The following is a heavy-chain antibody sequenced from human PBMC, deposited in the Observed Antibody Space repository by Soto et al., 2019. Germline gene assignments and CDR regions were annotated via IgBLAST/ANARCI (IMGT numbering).Heavy chain of an antibody. J-gene: IGHJ6*02. Sequence: QVPHVQSGAEVKKPGDSVKVSCKASGYSFTGHYMHWVRRAPGRGLEWMGWVNLNTGGTDYAQEFQGRVTMTTATSIRTVYLEVTGLKFDDAAIYYCARDPSSFLGRVYGMDVWGQGTAVTVSS. CDR1: GYSFTGHY. CDR3: ARDPSSFLGRVYGMDV. V-gene: IGHV1-2*02. CDR2: VNLNTGGT.